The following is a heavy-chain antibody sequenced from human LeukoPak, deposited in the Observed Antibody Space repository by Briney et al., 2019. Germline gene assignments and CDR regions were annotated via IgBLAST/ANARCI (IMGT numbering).Heavy chain of an antibody. J-gene: IGHJ4*02. CDR3: ARVPHYYFGYGYFDT. CDR2: IDQSGTT. V-gene: IGHV4-34*01. CDR1: GGSFSGYC. D-gene: IGHD3-10*01. Sequence: SETLSLTCVVYGGSFSGYCWSWIRQPPGKGLESIGEIDQSGTTNYNPSLKSRVTISIDTSKKQFSLTLTSMTAADTAVYYCARVPHYYFGYGYFDTWGQGTRVTVSS.